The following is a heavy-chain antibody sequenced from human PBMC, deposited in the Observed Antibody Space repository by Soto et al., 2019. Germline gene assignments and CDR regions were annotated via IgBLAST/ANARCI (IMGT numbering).Heavy chain of an antibody. CDR1: GFTFSSYA. V-gene: IGHV3-23*01. CDR3: AKGSEYSSSWSIFDY. CDR2: ISGSGGST. D-gene: IGHD6-13*01. J-gene: IGHJ4*02. Sequence: GGSLRLSCAASGFTFSSYAMSWVRQAPGKGLEWVSAISGSGGSTYYAGSVKGRFTISRDNSKNTLYLQMNSLRAEDTAVYYCAKGSEYSSSWSIFDYWGQGTLVTVSS.